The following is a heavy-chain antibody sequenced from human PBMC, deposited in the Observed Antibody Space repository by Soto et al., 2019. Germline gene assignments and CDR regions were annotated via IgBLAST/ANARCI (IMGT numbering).Heavy chain of an antibody. Sequence: SQTLSLTCAISGDSVSSNSAAWNWIRQSPSRGLEWLGRTYYRSKWYNDYAVSVKSRITINPDTSKNQFSLQLNSVTPEDTAVYYCARAELMYYYDSSGSHRAHGMDAWGQGTTVTVSS. J-gene: IGHJ6*02. CDR2: TYYRSKWYN. CDR3: ARAELMYYYDSSGSHRAHGMDA. V-gene: IGHV6-1*01. CDR1: GDSVSSNSAA. D-gene: IGHD3-22*01.